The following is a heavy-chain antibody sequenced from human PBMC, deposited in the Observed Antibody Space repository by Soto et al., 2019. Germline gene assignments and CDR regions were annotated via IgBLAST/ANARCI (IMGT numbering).Heavy chain of an antibody. CDR1: GYTFTSYY. J-gene: IGHJ4*02. CDR3: ARDDYDFWSGYFDY. D-gene: IGHD3-3*01. CDR2: INPSGGST. Sequence: ASVKVSCKASGYTFTSYYRHWVRQAPGQGLEWMGIINPSGGSTSYAQKFQGRVTMTRDTSTSTVYMELSSLRSEDTAVYYCARDDYDFWSGYFDYWGQGTLVTVPQ. V-gene: IGHV1-46*01.